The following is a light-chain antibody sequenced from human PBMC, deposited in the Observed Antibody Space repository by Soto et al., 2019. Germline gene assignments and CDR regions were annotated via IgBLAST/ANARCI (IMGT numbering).Light chain of an antibody. CDR3: QQYADSPLT. V-gene: IGKV3-20*01. CDR2: GAS. CDR1: EPIRNTF. Sequence: DIVLTQSPDILSLSPGERATLSCRTSEPIRNTFVAWYQQQPGQAPRLLIYGASSRAIGIPGRFSGSGSGTDFTLTIDRLEPEDFALYYCQQYADSPLTFGGGTKVDI. J-gene: IGKJ4*01.